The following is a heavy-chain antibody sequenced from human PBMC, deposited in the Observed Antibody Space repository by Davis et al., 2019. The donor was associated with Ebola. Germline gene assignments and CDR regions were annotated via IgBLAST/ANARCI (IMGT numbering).Heavy chain of an antibody. Sequence: PGSLWKISCAASGFTFSSYGMHWVRQAPGKGLEWVAVISYDGSNKYYADSVKGRFTISRDNSKNTLYLQMNSLRAEDTAVYYCARSYLTYSGYGWAYWGQGTLVTVSS. CDR3: ARSYLTYSGYGWAY. J-gene: IGHJ4*02. D-gene: IGHD5-12*01. V-gene: IGHV3-30*03. CDR2: ISYDGSNK. CDR1: GFTFSSYG.